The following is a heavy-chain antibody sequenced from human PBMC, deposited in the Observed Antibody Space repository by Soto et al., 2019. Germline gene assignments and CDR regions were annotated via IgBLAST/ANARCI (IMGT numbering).Heavy chain of an antibody. CDR1: GFTFSSYN. CDR3: AGRQEDYDLLPGYYMRYFDL. D-gene: IGHD3-9*01. CDR2: ISSSSSYR. Sequence: EVQLVESGGGLVKPGGSLRLSCVASGFTFSSYNMNWVRQAPGKGLEWVSSISSSSSYRDYADSVKGRFTTSRDNAKNSXYXXMNSLRAEETALYYCAGRQEDYDLLPGYYMRYFDLWGRGTLVTVSS. V-gene: IGHV3-21*01. J-gene: IGHJ2*01.